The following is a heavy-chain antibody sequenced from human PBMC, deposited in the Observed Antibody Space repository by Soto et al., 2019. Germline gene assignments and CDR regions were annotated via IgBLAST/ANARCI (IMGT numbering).Heavy chain of an antibody. D-gene: IGHD1-7*01. V-gene: IGHV2-26*01. CDR3: ARIPMGTTFDY. CDR2: IFSHDEK. J-gene: IGHJ4*02. Sequence: SGPPLVNPTETLTLTCTVSGFSLSNGRMGVSWIRQPPGKALEWLAHIFSHDEKSYSTSLRSGLSISQDTAKSQVVLTMTNMDPDDTATYFCARIPMGTTFDYWGQGILVTVSS. CDR1: GFSLSNGRMG.